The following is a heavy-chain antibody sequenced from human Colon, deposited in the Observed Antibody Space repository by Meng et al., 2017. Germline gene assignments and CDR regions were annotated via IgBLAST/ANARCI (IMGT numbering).Heavy chain of an antibody. CDR3: ARDRRNYYLDL. V-gene: IGHV1-69*05. CDR1: GGSFDNYA. Sequence: QVKLMQSEAEVKTPGSSVRVSCKASGGSFDNYAISWVRQAPGQGLERVGGIIPGVGTTNYAQRFQGRVTITTDRSAGTVFMQLNSLRFEDTAVYYCARDRRNYYLDLWGQGTLVTVSS. CDR2: IIPGVGTT. J-gene: IGHJ4*02. D-gene: IGHD6-6*01.